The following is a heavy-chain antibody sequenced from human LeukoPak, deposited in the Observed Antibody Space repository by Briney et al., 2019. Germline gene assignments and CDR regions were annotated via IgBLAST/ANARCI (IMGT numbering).Heavy chain of an antibody. CDR1: GYTFTGYY. Sequence: VASVKVSCKASGYTFTGYYMHWVRQAPGQGLEWMGWINPNSGGTNYAQKFQGRVTMTRDTSISTAYMELSRLRSDDTAVYYCARDSIVAYYFDYWGQGTLVTVSS. J-gene: IGHJ4*02. V-gene: IGHV1-2*02. CDR3: ARDSIVAYYFDY. CDR2: INPNSGGT. D-gene: IGHD5-12*01.